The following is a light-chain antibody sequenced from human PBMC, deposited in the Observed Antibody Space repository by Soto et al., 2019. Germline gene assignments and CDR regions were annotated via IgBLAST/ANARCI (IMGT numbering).Light chain of an antibody. J-gene: IGLJ1*01. CDR1: SSDVGGYNY. Sequence: QRVLTQPASVSGAPGQSITISCNGTSSDVGGYNYVSWYQQHPVKAPKLMIYDVTNRPSGVSDRFSGSKSGNTASLTISGLQAEDEADYYCSSYTSSSTPYVFGTGTKVTVL. CDR3: SSYTSSSTPYV. CDR2: DVT. V-gene: IGLV2-14*01.